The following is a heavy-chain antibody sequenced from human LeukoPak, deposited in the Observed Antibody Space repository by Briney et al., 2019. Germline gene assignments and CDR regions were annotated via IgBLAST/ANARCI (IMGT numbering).Heavy chain of an antibody. Sequence: SKTLSLTCTVSGDSISSYYWSWIRQPPGKGLEWIGYIYYSGGTDYNPSLKSRVTISVDTSKNQLSLKLRSVTAADTAVYYCARNMVRGVTDSFDIWGQGTMVTVSS. CDR1: GDSISSYY. J-gene: IGHJ3*02. D-gene: IGHD3-10*01. CDR2: IYYSGGT. V-gene: IGHV4-59*08. CDR3: ARNMVRGVTDSFDI.